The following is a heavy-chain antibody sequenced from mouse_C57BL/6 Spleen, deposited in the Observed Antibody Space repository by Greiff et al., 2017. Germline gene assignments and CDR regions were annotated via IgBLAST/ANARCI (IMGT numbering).Heavy chain of an antibody. D-gene: IGHD4-1*01. CDR1: GFSLTSYG. J-gene: IGHJ4*01. Sequence: VQGVESGPGLVQPSQSLSITCTVSGFSLTSYGVHWVRQSPGKGLEWLGVIWSGGSTDYNAAFISRLSISKDNSKSQVFFKMNSLQADDTAIYYCARNLHHWDGAMDYWGQGTSVTVSS. CDR2: IWSGGST. CDR3: ARNLHHWDGAMDY. V-gene: IGHV2-2*01.